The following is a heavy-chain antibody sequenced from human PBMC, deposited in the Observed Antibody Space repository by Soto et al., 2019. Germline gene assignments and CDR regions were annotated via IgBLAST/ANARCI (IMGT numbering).Heavy chain of an antibody. Sequence: ASVKVSCKASGGTFSSYAISWVRQAPGQGLEWMGGIIPIFGTANYAQKFQGRVTITADESTSTAYMELSSLRSEDTAVYYCAGPELNSGYDSSFDYWGQGTLVTVSS. CDR1: GGTFSSYA. J-gene: IGHJ4*02. D-gene: IGHD5-12*01. V-gene: IGHV1-69*13. CDR3: AGPELNSGYDSSFDY. CDR2: IIPIFGTA.